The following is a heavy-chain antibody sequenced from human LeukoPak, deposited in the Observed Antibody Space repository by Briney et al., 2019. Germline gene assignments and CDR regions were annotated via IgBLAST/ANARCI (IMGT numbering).Heavy chain of an antibody. CDR2: ISTGSTT. D-gene: IGHD7-27*01. J-gene: IGHJ4*02. CDR1: GFSFSSYE. Sequence: PGGSLRLSCAASGFSFSSYEMNWVRQAPGKGLEWVSYISTGSTTYYADSVKGRFTISRDNAKNSLYLQVNSLGAEDTAVYYCARGLGDFDYWGQGTLVTVSS. V-gene: IGHV3-48*03. CDR3: ARGLGDFDY.